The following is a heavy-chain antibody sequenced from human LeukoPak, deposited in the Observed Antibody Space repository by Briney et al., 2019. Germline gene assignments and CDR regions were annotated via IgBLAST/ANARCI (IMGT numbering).Heavy chain of an antibody. V-gene: IGHV1-69*04. Sequence: GASVKVSCKASGGTFISYAISWVRQAPGQGLEWMGRIIPLLGIATYAQKFQGRVTITADKSTNTAYMELSSLRSEDTAVYYCARVGPAGSSGSDDDAFDIWGQGTMVTVSS. D-gene: IGHD3-22*01. CDR3: ARVGPAGSSGSDDDAFDI. CDR1: GGTFISYA. CDR2: IIPLLGIA. J-gene: IGHJ3*02.